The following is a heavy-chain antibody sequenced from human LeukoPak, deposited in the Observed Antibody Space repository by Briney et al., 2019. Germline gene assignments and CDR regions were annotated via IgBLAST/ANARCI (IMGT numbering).Heavy chain of an antibody. CDR2: MYSGGST. J-gene: IGHJ3*01. V-gene: IGHV3-53*01. D-gene: IGHD2-15*01. CDR1: GFSVRSNY. CDR3: ARDRYCSGGSCYGDAFDL. Sequence: GSLRLSFAASGFSVRSNYMSWVRQSPRKGLEGVSIMYSGGSTDYADSVEGRFIIARDHSKNTLYLQMNSLRAEDTAVYYCARDRYCSGGSCYGDAFDLWGQGTMVNVSS.